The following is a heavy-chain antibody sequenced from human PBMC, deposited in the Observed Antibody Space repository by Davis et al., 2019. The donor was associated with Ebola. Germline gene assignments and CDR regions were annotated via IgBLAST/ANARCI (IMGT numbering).Heavy chain of an antibody. D-gene: IGHD6-13*01. V-gene: IGHV3-23*01. Sequence: GESLKISCAASGFTFSVYAMTWVRQAPGKGLEWVSGITRSGNSTYYADSVKGRFTISRDNSKNTLYLQMNSLRAEDTAVYYCASPIAALFDPWGQGTLVTVSS. J-gene: IGHJ5*02. CDR2: ITRSGNST. CDR3: ASPIAALFDP. CDR1: GFTFSVYA.